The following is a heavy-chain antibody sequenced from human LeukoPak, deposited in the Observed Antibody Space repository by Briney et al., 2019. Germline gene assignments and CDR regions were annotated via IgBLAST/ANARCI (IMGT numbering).Heavy chain of an antibody. Sequence: GGSLRLSCAVSGFSINNYWMTWYRQAPGKGLECVAHIKGDASEKYYLDSVKGRFTISRDNAKNSLYLQMNSLRAEDTAVYYCAKDAGDGYEYDYWGQGTLVTVSS. V-gene: IGHV3-7*01. CDR3: AKDAGDGYEYDY. CDR2: IKGDASEK. J-gene: IGHJ4*02. CDR1: GFSINNYW. D-gene: IGHD5-24*01.